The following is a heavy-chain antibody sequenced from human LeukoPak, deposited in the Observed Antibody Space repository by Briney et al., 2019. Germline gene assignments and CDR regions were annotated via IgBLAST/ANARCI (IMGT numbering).Heavy chain of an antibody. CDR2: ISSSSSYI. V-gene: IGHV3-21*01. D-gene: IGHD6-25*01. Sequence: GGSLRLSCAASGFTFSSYSMNWVRRAPGKGLEWVSSISSSSSYIYYADSVKGRFTISRDNAKNSLYLQMNSLRAEDAAVYYCASSNSANYWGQGTLVTVSS. CDR1: GFTFSSYS. CDR3: ASSNSANY. J-gene: IGHJ4*02.